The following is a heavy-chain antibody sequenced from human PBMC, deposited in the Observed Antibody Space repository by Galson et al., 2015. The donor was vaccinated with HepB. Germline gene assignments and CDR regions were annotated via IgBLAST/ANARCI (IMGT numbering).Heavy chain of an antibody. CDR2: INHSGST. J-gene: IGHJ5*02. D-gene: IGHD6-6*01. Sequence: SETLSLTCAVYGGPFSGYYWSWIRQPPGKGLEWIGEINHSGSTNYNPSLKSRVTISVDTSKNQFSLKLSSVTAADTAVYYCARWVRLYSSSSRGWFDPWGQGTLVTVSS. CDR1: GGPFSGYY. CDR3: ARWVRLYSSSSRGWFDP. V-gene: IGHV4-34*01.